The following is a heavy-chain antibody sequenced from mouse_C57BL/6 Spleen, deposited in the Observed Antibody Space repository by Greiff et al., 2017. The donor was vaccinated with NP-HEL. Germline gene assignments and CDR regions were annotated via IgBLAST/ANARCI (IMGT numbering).Heavy chain of an antibody. J-gene: IGHJ2*01. CDR3: ARRGYYGSFFDY. CDR2: ISNGGGSS. CDR1: GFTFSDYY. D-gene: IGHD1-1*01. V-gene: IGHV5-12*01. Sequence: EVHLVESGGGLVQPGGSLKLSCAASGFTFSDYYMYWVRQTPEKRLEWVAYISNGGGSSYYPDTVKGRFTISRDNAKNTLYLQMSRLKSEDTAMYYCARRGYYGSFFDYGGQGTTLTVS.